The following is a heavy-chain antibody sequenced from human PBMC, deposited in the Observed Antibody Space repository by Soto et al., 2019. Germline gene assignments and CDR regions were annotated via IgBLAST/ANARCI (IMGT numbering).Heavy chain of an antibody. J-gene: IGHJ6*02. Sequence: QVQLVQSGAEVKKLGSSVKVSCKASGGTFSSYAISWVRQAPGQGLEWMGGIIPIFGTANYAQKFQGRVTITADESTSTAYMELSSLRSEDTAVYYCARVAQGWELPRGGMDVWGQGTTVTVSS. CDR1: GGTFSSYA. V-gene: IGHV1-69*12. CDR3: ARVAQGWELPRGGMDV. D-gene: IGHD1-26*01. CDR2: IIPIFGTA.